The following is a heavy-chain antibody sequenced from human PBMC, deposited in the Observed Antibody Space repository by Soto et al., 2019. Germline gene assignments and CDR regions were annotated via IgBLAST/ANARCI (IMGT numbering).Heavy chain of an antibody. CDR3: TRDASRDSSARGWFDP. D-gene: IGHD6-13*01. J-gene: IGHJ5*02. CDR2: ISSNSAYI. CDR1: GFTFRSFT. Sequence: GGSLRLSCTASGFTFRSFTMNWVRQAPGKGLEWVSTISSNSAYIYYTDALRGRFTISRDNAKNSPHLQMNSLRAEDTAVYYCTRDASRDSSARGWFDPWGPGTLVTVSS. V-gene: IGHV3-21*01.